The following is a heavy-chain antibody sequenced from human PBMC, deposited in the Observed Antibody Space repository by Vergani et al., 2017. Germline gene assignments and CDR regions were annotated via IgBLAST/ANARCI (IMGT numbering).Heavy chain of an antibody. V-gene: IGHV5-51*01. CDR2: IHPADSDT. J-gene: IGHJ4*02. CDR3: ARLYGRDSSGSKYFDY. Sequence: EVQLVQSGAEVKKPGESLKISCQISGYSFTNYWIGWVRQMPGKGLEWMGIIHPADSDTRYSPSFQGQVTISVDKSISTAYLQRSSLRASDSAMYYCARLYGRDSSGSKYFDYWVQGTLVTVPS. D-gene: IGHD3-22*01. CDR1: GYSFTNYW.